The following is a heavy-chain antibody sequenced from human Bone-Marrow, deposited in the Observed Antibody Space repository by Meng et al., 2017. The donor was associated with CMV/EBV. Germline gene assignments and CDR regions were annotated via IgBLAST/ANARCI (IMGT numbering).Heavy chain of an antibody. J-gene: IGHJ3*02. CDR3: AHSVNNFCVFDI. V-gene: IGHV2-5*01. D-gene: IGHD5-24*01. Sequence: SGPTLVQPTQPLTLTCTFSGFSLSTSGVTVGWIRQPPGRALEWLALIYWTDDKLYSPSLKTRLTITKDTSKNQVFLTMTNMDLVDTATYYCAHSVNNFCVFDIWGHGTVVTFSS. CDR2: IYWTDDK. CDR1: GFSLSTSGVT.